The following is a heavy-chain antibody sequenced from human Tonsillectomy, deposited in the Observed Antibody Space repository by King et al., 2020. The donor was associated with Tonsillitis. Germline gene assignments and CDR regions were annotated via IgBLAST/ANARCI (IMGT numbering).Heavy chain of an antibody. J-gene: IGHJ6*03. CDR2: FSGDVGKT. Sequence: QLVQSGGGVVQPGGSLRLSCETSGFTFDDFAMHWVRQAPGKGLEGVSHFSGDVGKTFFTDSVKGRFTISRDNSKNSLYLQMNSLGTEDTALYYCVKDDQFGQTGYYYMDVWGKGTTVTVSS. D-gene: IGHD3-10*01. CDR3: VKDDQFGQTGYYYMDV. V-gene: IGHV3-43*02. CDR1: GFTFDDFA.